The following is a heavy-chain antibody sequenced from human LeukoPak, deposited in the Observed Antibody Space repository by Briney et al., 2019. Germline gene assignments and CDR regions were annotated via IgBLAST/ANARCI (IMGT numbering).Heavy chain of an antibody. J-gene: IGHJ4*02. V-gene: IGHV4-59*12. D-gene: IGHD1-26*01. CDR2: IYYSGIT. CDR3: AREGIVRTYDQ. CDR1: GDSISSYY. Sequence: PSETLSLTCTVSGDSISSYYWYWFRQPPGKELEWIACIYYSGITHYNPSLKSRVTISLDTSKNQISLRLSSVTAADTAVYYCAREGIVRTYDQWGQGTLVTVSS.